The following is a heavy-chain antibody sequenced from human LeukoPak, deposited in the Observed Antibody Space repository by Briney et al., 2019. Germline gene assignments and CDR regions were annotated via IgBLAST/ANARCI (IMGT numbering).Heavy chain of an antibody. Sequence: GGSLRLSCAASGFTSSSYWMRWVRQAPGKGLEGVANIKNDGSEEYYVDSVKGRFTISRDNAKNSLFLQMNSLTVEDTAVYYCARAIRGSAVDTGDRWGQGTLVTVSS. CDR1: GFTSSSYW. D-gene: IGHD3-10*01. V-gene: IGHV3-7*01. CDR2: IKNDGSEE. CDR3: ARAIRGSAVDTGDR. J-gene: IGHJ4*02.